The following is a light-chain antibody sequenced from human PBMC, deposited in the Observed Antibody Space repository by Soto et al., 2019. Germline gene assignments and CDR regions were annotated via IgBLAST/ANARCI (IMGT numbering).Light chain of an antibody. CDR2: ASS. CDR3: QQYGSSPPYT. CDR1: QSVRNNY. Sequence: EVVLTQSPGTLSLSPGERATLSCRASQSVRNNYLAWYQQKPGQAPKLLYFASSDRATGIPGRFSGSGSGTDFTLTISSLEPEDFAVYSCQQYGSSPPYTFGQGTKLEIK. V-gene: IGKV3-20*01. J-gene: IGKJ2*01.